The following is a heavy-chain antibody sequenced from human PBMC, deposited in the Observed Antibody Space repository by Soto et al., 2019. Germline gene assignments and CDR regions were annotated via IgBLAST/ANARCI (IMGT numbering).Heavy chain of an antibody. D-gene: IGHD4-4*01. CDR2: ISSSSSYI. Sequence: EVQLVESGGGLVKPGGSLRLSCAASGFTFSSYSMNWVRQAPGKGLEWVSSISSSSSYIYYADSVKGRFTISRENAKNSLQLQMHSLWAEETGVYYCARAVADDYSSVGWFDPWGQGILVTVPS. CDR3: ARAVADDYSSVGWFDP. J-gene: IGHJ5*02. CDR1: GFTFSSYS. V-gene: IGHV3-21*01.